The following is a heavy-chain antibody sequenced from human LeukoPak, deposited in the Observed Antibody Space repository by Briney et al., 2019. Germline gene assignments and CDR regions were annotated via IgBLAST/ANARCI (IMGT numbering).Heavy chain of an antibody. D-gene: IGHD3-10*01. V-gene: IGHV1-18*01. J-gene: IGHJ5*02. CDR1: GYTFTSYG. Sequence: ASVKVSCKASGYTFTSYGISWVRQAPGQGLEWMGWISAYNGNTNYAQKLQGRVTMTTDTSTSTAYMELRSLRSDDTAVYYCARASYYYGPGWFDPWGQGTLVTVSS. CDR3: ARASYYYGPGWFDP. CDR2: ISAYNGNT.